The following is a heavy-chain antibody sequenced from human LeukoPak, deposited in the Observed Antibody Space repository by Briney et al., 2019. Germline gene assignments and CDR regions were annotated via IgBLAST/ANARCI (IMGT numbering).Heavy chain of an antibody. CDR2: TRYDGSRK. CDR3: AKVSLNMVNDAFDI. V-gene: IGHV3-30*02. Sequence: GGSLRLSCAASGFTFSNYGMHWVRQAPDKGLEWVALTRYDGSRKYYADSVKGRFTISRDNSKNTLYLQMNSLRAEDTAMYYCAKVSLNMVNDAFDIWGQGTMVSVSS. CDR1: GFTFSNYG. J-gene: IGHJ3*02. D-gene: IGHD4/OR15-4a*01.